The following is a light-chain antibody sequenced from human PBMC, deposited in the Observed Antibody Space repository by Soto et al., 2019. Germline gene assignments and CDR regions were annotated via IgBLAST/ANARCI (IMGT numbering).Light chain of an antibody. V-gene: IGKV3-15*01. CDR1: QSVSSN. J-gene: IGKJ4*01. CDR2: GAS. CDR3: QQYNNWPLT. Sequence: IVMTQSPATLSVSPGERATLSCRASQSVSSNLAWYQQKPGQAPRLLIYGASTRATGIPARFSGSGSGTETHPTISSLQSEDFAVYYCQQYNNWPLTFGGGTKVEIK.